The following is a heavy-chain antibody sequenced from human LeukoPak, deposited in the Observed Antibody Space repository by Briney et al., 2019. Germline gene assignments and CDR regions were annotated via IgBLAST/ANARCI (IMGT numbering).Heavy chain of an antibody. J-gene: IGHJ5*02. Sequence: SVKVSCKASGYTFTSYGISWVRQAPGQGLEGVGWISAYNGNTNYAQKLQGRVTMTTDTSTSTAYMELRSLRSDDTAVYYCARDRAGTTGNWFDPWGQGTLVTVSS. CDR2: ISAYNGNT. CDR1: GYTFTSYG. V-gene: IGHV1-18*04. CDR3: ARDRAGTTGNWFDP. D-gene: IGHD1-1*01.